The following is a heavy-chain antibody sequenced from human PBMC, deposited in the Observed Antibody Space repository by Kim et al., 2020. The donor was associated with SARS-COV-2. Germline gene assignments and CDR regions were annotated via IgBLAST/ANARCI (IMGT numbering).Heavy chain of an antibody. Sequence: SETLSLTCTVSGGSIISNSYYWGWLRQPPGKGLEWIGSVRYGGGTYYKPALKSRVTISVDTSNNQFSVNFNSVTAADTAVYYWAGHISTGNGRGYSASWGQGILVTVSS. D-gene: IGHD2-15*01. CDR1: GGSIISNSYY. CDR3: AGHISTGNGRGYSAS. J-gene: IGHJ5*02. CDR2: VRYGGGT. V-gene: IGHV4-39*01.